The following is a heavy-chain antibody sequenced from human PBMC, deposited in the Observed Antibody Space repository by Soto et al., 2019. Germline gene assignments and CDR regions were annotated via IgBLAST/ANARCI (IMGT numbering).Heavy chain of an antibody. V-gene: IGHV4-59*01. D-gene: IGHD6-19*01. J-gene: IGHJ6*02. CDR1: GGTISSYY. CDR2: IYYSGST. Sequence: PSETLSLTCTVSGGTISSYYWSWIRQPPGKGLEWIGYIYYSGSTNYNPSLKSRVTISVDTSKNQFSLKLSSVTAADTAVYYCARDSSGWYSGYYYYGMDVWGQGTTVTVSS. CDR3: ARDSSGWYSGYYYYGMDV.